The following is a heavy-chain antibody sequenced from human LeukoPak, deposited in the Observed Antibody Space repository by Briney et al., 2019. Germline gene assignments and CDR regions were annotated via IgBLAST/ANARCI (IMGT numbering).Heavy chain of an antibody. CDR1: GFTFSSYA. CDR2: ISYDGSNK. CDR3: ARDSLGDPTYYFDY. J-gene: IGHJ4*02. V-gene: IGHV3-30*04. D-gene: IGHD3-10*01. Sequence: GGSLRLSCAASGFTFSSYAMHWVRQAPGKGLERVAVISYDGSNKNYADSVKGRFTISRDNSKNTLYLQMNSLRAEDTAVYYCARDSLGDPTYYFDYWGQGTLVTVSS.